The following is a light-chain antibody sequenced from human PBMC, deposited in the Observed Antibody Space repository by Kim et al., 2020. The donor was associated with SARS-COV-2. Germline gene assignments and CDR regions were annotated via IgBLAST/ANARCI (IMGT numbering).Light chain of an antibody. CDR3: QAWDCSIYV. CDR2: QNN. Sequence: SYELTQPPSVSVFPGQTASITCSGDKLGDKYASWYQQKSGQSPVLVIYQNNKRPSGIPERFSGSNSGNTATLTISGTQAMDEADYYCQAWDCSIYVFGPG. CDR1: KLGDKY. V-gene: IGLV3-1*01. J-gene: IGLJ1*01.